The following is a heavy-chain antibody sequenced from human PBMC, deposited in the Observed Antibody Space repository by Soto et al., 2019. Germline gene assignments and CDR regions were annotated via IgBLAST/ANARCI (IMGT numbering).Heavy chain of an antibody. CDR3: GRCYFTCDGARSYGSASEV. Sequence: GESLKISCASSGFTFSSNYMSWVRQAPGKGLEWVSLIRSGGPTYYADSLKGRFSISRDASENTLHLQMDRLRAEDKDVYYCGRCYFTCDGARSYGSASEVWGKRTTDTGTS. CDR2: IRSGGPT. J-gene: IGHJ6*04. V-gene: IGHV3-66*01. D-gene: IGHD2-21*01. CDR1: GFTFSSNY.